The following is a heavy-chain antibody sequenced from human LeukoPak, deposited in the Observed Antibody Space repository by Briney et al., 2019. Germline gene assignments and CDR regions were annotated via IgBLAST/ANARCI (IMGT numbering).Heavy chain of an antibody. V-gene: IGHV3-30*03. J-gene: IGHJ4*02. CDR2: ISSDGIYK. CDR3: TTKVMRGNLGDDYDD. CDR1: GVTFRNYG. D-gene: IGHD5-12*01. Sequence: GGSLRLSCSVSGVTFRNYGMHWVRQAPGKGLEWVALISSDGIYKLYGAYVKGRFTISRDDSKSTLYLQMNSLTAEDTAVYYCTTKVMRGNLGDDYDDWGQGTLVTVSS.